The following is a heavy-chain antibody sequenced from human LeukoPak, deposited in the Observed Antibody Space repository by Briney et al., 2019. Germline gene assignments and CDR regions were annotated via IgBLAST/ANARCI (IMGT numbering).Heavy chain of an antibody. CDR1: GGSISSGGYY. V-gene: IGHV4-31*03. D-gene: IGHD2-2*01. Sequence: SETLSLTCTVSGGSISSGGYYWSWIRQHPGKGLEWIGYIYYRGSTYYNPSLKSRVTISVDTSKNQFSLKLSSVTAADTDVYYCARGGGPSWYQLPWNYWGQGTLVTVSS. CDR2: IYYRGST. CDR3: ARGGGPSWYQLPWNY. J-gene: IGHJ4*02.